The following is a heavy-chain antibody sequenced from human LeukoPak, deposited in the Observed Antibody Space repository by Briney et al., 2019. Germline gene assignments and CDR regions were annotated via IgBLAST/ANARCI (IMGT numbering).Heavy chain of an antibody. D-gene: IGHD3-3*01. V-gene: IGHV4-34*01. CDR3: AAVYYDFWSEGFDI. CDR2: INHSGNT. J-gene: IGHJ3*02. Sequence: SETLSLTCAVYGGSFSGYYWSWIRQPPGKGLEWIGEINHSGNTNYNPSLKSRVTISVDTSKNQFSLKLSSVTAADTAVYYCAAVYYDFWSEGFDIWGQGTMVTVSS. CDR1: GGSFSGYY.